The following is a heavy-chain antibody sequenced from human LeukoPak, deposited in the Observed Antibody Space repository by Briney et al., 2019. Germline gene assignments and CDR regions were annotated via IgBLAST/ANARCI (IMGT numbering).Heavy chain of an antibody. CDR2: ISSSSSYI. CDR1: GFTFSSYS. Sequence: GGSLRLSCAASGFTFSSYSMNWVRQAPGKGLERVSSISSSSSYIYYADSVKGRFTISRDNAKNSLYLQMNSLRAEDTAVYYCARELGYSGYDYYYGMDVWGQGTTVTVSS. CDR3: ARELGYSGYDYYYGMDV. J-gene: IGHJ6*02. V-gene: IGHV3-21*01. D-gene: IGHD5-12*01.